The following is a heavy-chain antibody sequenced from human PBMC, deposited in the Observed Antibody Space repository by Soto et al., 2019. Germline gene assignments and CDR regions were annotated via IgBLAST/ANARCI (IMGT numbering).Heavy chain of an antibody. D-gene: IGHD5-18*01. CDR1: GFTFSSYG. J-gene: IGHJ4*02. CDR3: AKDPTTDGYDGWDGFDY. CDR2: ISYDGSNK. Sequence: GGSLRLSCAASGFTFSSYGMHWVRQAPGKGLEWVAVISYDGSNKYYADSVKGRFTISRDNSKNTLYLQMNSLRAEDTAVYYWAKDPTTDGYDGWDGFDYWGQGTLVTVSS. V-gene: IGHV3-30*18.